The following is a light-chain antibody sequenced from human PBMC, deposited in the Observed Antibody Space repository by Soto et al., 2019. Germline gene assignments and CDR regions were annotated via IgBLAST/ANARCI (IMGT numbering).Light chain of an antibody. V-gene: IGKV1-39*01. CDR3: QESYTTPVT. CDR2: AAS. J-gene: IGKJ3*01. CDR1: QSISSY. Sequence: DIQMTQSPSSLSASVGDRITITCRASQSISSYLNWYQQKPGKAPKLLIYAASSLQSGVPSRFSGSGSGTDFTLTISSLQPEDFVTYYCQESYTTPVTVSPGTKVDIK.